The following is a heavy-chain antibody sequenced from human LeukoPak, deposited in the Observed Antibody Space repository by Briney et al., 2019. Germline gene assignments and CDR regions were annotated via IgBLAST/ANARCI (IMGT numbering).Heavy chain of an antibody. J-gene: IGHJ4*02. Sequence: GGSLRLSCADSGFTFTNAWMSWVRQAPGKGLEWIGRIKSKTDGETTNYAEPVRGRFTISRDDSKSAVYLQMNSLKIEDTAVYYCTTDLGSYYHGSQRLIPIDYWGQGTLVTVSS. D-gene: IGHD3-10*01. CDR1: GFTFTNAW. V-gene: IGHV3-15*01. CDR3: TTDLGSYYHGSQRLIPIDY. CDR2: IKSKTDGETT.